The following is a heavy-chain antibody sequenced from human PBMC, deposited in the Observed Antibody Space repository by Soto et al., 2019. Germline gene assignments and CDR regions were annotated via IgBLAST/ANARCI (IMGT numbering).Heavy chain of an antibody. CDR3: ARGGSGDVWFMEF. D-gene: IGHD2-15*01. V-gene: IGHV1-69*13. Sequence: GSSVKVSCKASGGTFSSYASSWVRQAPRQGLEWMGGIIPLFGTANYAQKMQGRVTITADESTNTAYMELSSLRSEDPAIYYRARGGSGDVWFMEFWRQGPVDGVS. CDR1: GGTFSSYA. CDR2: IIPLFGTA. J-gene: IGHJ4*02.